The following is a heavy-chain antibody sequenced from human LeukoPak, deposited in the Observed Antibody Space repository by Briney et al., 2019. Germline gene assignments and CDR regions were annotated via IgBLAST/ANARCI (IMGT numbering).Heavy chain of an antibody. D-gene: IGHD3-3*01. J-gene: IGHJ4*02. V-gene: IGHV3-21*01. CDR1: GFAFSTYT. CDR2: ISATSSYI. Sequence: PGGSLRLSCAASGFAFSTYTMNWVRQAPGKGLEWVSSISATSSYIYYADSAKGRFTISRDNAKNSLFLQLNSLRADDTAVYYCARAHVPITVFGVVHYNDSSGQGTLVTVSS. CDR3: ARAHVPITVFGVVHYNDS.